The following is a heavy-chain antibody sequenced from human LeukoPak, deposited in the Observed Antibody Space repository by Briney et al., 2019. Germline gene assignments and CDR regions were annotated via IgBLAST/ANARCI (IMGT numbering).Heavy chain of an antibody. CDR3: ARLGVTVDY. J-gene: IGHJ4*02. D-gene: IGHD2-21*02. V-gene: IGHV4-39*01. Sequence: PSETLSLTCTVSGGSISSSSYYWGWIRQPPGKGLEWIGSIYYSGSTYYNPSLKSRVTISVDTSKNQFSLKLSSVTAADTAVYYRARLGVTVDYWGQGTLVTVSS. CDR1: GGSISSSSYY. CDR2: IYYSGST.